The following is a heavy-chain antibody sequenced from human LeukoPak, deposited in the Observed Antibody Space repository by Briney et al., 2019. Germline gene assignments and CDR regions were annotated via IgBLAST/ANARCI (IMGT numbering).Heavy chain of an antibody. J-gene: IGHJ3*02. Sequence: PSETLSLTCTVSDGSISSYHWSWIRQPAGKGLEWIGPIYTSGSTNYNPSLKSRVTMSVDTSKNQFSLKLSSVTAADTAVYYCARSGTITFDIWGQGTMVTVSS. CDR2: IYTSGST. CDR3: ARSGTITFDI. V-gene: IGHV4-4*07. CDR1: DGSISSYH. D-gene: IGHD5-24*01.